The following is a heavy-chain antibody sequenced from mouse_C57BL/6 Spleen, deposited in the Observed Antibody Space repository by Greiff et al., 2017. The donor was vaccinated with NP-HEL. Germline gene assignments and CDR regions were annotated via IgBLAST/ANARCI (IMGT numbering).Heavy chain of an antibody. V-gene: IGHV1-80*01. D-gene: IGHD2-3*01. CDR2: IYPGDGDT. J-gene: IGHJ2*01. Sequence: VKLMESGAELVKPGASVKISCKASGYAFSSYWMNWVKQRPGKGLEWIGQIYPGDGDTNYNGKFKGKATLTADKSSSTAYMQLSSLTSEDSAVYFCARNDGNYVDYWGQGTTLTVSS. CDR1: GYAFSSYW. CDR3: ARNDGNYVDY.